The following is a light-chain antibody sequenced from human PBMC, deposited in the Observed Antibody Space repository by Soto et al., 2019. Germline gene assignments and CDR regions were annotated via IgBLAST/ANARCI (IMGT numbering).Light chain of an antibody. Sequence: QSALTQPPSVSGSPGQSVTISCTVTSSDVGDYEHVSWYQQAPGTAPKLMLYGVSKRPSGVSNRFSGSKSGNTASLTISGLQAEDEADYYCSSHTLSRALQVFGTGTKVTVL. CDR2: GVS. CDR3: SSHTLSRALQV. J-gene: IGLJ1*01. CDR1: SSDVGDYEH. V-gene: IGLV2-18*02.